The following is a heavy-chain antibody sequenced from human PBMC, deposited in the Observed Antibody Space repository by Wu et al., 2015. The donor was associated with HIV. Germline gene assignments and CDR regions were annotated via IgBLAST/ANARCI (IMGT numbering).Heavy chain of an antibody. CDR2: IIPIFGTA. V-gene: IGHV1-69*12. CDR3: ASLAAAISSTSWRDYYYYYMDV. CDR1: GGTFSSYA. Sequence: QVQLVQSGAEVKKPGSSVKVSCKASGGTFSSYAISWVRQAPGQGLEWMGGIIPIFGTANYAQKFQGRVTITADESTSTAYMELSSLRSEDTAVYYCASLAAAISSTSWRDYYYYYMDVWGKGTNGHRLL. J-gene: IGHJ6*03. D-gene: IGHD2-2*01.